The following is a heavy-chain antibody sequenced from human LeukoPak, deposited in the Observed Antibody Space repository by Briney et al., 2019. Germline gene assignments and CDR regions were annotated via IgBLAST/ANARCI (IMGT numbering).Heavy chain of an antibody. Sequence: PGGSLRLSCAASGFTFSDYYMSWIRQAPGKGLEWVSYISSIGTTIYYADSVRGRFTISRDNAKNSLYLQMNSLRVEDTAVYFCARAAGWFDPWGQGTLVIVSS. CDR1: GFTFSDYY. CDR2: ISSIGTTI. J-gene: IGHJ5*02. V-gene: IGHV3-11*01. D-gene: IGHD1-14*01. CDR3: ARAAGWFDP.